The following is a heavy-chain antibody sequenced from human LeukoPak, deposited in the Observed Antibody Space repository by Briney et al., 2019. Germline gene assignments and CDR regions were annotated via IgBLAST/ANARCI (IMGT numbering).Heavy chain of an antibody. CDR3: ARLGWNRNYYGSGSYGFDY. CDR1: GFTFSSHA. J-gene: IGHJ4*02. D-gene: IGHD3-10*01. Sequence: GGSLRLSCAASGFTFSSHAMSWVRQAPGKGLEWVSAISGSGGSTYYADSVKGRFTISRDNSKNTLYLQMNSLRAEDTAVYYCARLGWNRNYYGSGSYGFDYWGQGTLVTVSS. CDR2: ISGSGGST. V-gene: IGHV3-23*01.